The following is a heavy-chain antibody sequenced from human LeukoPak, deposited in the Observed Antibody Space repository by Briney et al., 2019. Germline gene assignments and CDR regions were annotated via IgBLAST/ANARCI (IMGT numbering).Heavy chain of an antibody. J-gene: IGHJ3*02. Sequence: GGSLRLSCAASGLNVSSNSMNWVRQAPGKGLEWVSLIYSGGTTYYADSVKGRFTISRHNSKNTLFLQMNSLGADDTAVYYCAGDLMISGLTVFDIWGQGTMVTVSS. CDR3: AGDLMISGLTVFDI. D-gene: IGHD3-16*01. V-gene: IGHV3-53*04. CDR2: IYSGGTT. CDR1: GLNVSSNS.